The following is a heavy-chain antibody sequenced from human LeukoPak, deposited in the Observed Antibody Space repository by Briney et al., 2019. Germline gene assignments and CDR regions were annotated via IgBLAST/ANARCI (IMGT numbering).Heavy chain of an antibody. CDR2: ISPNNGGT. V-gene: IGHV1-2*02. Sequence: GASVKVSCKASGYTFTGYYIHWVRQAPGQGLEWMGWISPNNGGTKYAQNFRGRVTMTRDTSITTAYMEMSTLRSDDTAMYYCSRGSSLTGNRVPSDYWGQGTLVTVSP. CDR3: SRGSSLTGNRVPSDY. D-gene: IGHD3-9*01. CDR1: GYTFTGYY. J-gene: IGHJ4*02.